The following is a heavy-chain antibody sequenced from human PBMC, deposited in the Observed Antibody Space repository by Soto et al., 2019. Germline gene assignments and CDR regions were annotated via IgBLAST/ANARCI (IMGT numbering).Heavy chain of an antibody. CDR3: AGHGGYSY. CDR2: FSSGSSDT. CDR1: GFTVRTNG. J-gene: IGHJ4*02. Sequence: EVQLLESGGGLVQAGGSLRLSCAATGFTVRTNGMSWVRQAPGKGLEWVASFSSGSSDTHYADSLKGRFAISRDNSKNTLYLQMNSLRVEDTALYYCAGHGGYSYLGLGTLVTVSS. D-gene: IGHD2-15*01. V-gene: IGHV3-23*01.